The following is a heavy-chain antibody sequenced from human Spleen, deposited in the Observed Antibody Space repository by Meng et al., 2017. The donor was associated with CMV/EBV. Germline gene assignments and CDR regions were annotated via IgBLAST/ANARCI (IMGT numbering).Heavy chain of an antibody. D-gene: IGHD1-26*01. CDR1: GGSFSGYS. CDR2: ISHSGNT. V-gene: IGHV4-34*01. CDR3: ARESGSNPPEYYFDS. J-gene: IGHJ4*02. Sequence: SETLSLTCAVYGGSFSGYSWTWIRQPPGKGLEWIGDISHSGNTYYNPSLKSRVTISVDTSNNRLSLKLRSVTAADTAMYYCARESGSNPPEYYFDSWGQGKLVTVSS.